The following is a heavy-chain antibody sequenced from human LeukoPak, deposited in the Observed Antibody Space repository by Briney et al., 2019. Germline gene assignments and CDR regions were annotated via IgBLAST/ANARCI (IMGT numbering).Heavy chain of an antibody. CDR1: GGSITSTLYY. CDR3: AGQPENTRGFY. J-gene: IGHJ1*01. Sequence: SETLSLTCTVSGGSITSTLYYWGWFRQSSGKGLEWIGSIYYSGSTYYNPSLKSRVAISVDTSKNQFSLRLTSVTAADTAVYFCAGQPENTRGFYWGQGTLVTVSS. D-gene: IGHD2-2*01. V-gene: IGHV4-39*01. CDR2: IYYSGST.